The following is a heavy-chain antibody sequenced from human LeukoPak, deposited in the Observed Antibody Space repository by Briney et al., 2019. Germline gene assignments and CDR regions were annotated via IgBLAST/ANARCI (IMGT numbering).Heavy chain of an antibody. D-gene: IGHD3-10*01. CDR1: GFTSSSYA. CDR2: ISGSGGST. J-gene: IGHJ4*02. CDR3: AKDPRTYYYGSRSHDY. Sequence: GGSLRLSCAASGFTSSSYAMSWVRQAPGKGLEWVSAISGSGGSTYYADSVKGRFTISRDNSKNTLYLQMNSLRAEDTAVYYCAKDPRTYYYGSRSHDYWGQGTLVTVSS. V-gene: IGHV3-23*01.